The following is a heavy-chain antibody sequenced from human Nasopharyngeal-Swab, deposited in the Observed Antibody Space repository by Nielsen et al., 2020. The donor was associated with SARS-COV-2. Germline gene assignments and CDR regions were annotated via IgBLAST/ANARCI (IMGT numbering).Heavy chain of an antibody. Sequence: ESLKISCTVSGGSISSSSYYWGWIRQPPGKGLEWIGSIYYSGSTYYSPSLKSRVTISVDTSKNQFSLKLSSVTAADTAVYYCARGGSSWYIDYYGMDVWGQGTTVTVSS. V-gene: IGHV4-39*07. CDR2: IYYSGST. J-gene: IGHJ6*02. CDR3: ARGGSSWYIDYYGMDV. CDR1: GGSISSSSYY. D-gene: IGHD6-13*01.